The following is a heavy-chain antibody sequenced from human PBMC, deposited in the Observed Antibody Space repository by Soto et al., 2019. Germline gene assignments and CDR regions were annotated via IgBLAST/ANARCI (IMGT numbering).Heavy chain of an antibody. V-gene: IGHV3-30*18. J-gene: IGHJ4*02. CDR1: GFTFSDYG. CDR2: ISYDGSNK. CDR3: AKDTGASVSVAGTWGDY. D-gene: IGHD6-19*01. Sequence: QVQLVESGGGVVQPGRSLRLSCAASGFTFSDYGMHWVRQAPGKGLEWVALISYDGSNKYYADSVKGRFTISRDNSKNTLYLQVNSLRAVDTAVYYCAKDTGASVSVAGTWGDYWGQGTLVTVSS.